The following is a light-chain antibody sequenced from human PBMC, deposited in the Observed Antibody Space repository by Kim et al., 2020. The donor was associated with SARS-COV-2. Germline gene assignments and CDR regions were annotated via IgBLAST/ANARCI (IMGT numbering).Light chain of an antibody. CDR1: SSNIGRNA. V-gene: IGLV1-44*01. CDR3: ATWDDSLKAWV. J-gene: IGLJ3*02. Sequence: QSVLTQPPSASGTPGQTVTISCSGSSSNIGRNAVTWYQHLPGTAPKLLIYSDYQRPSVVPDRFSGSKSGTSASLAISGLQSEDEADYFCATWDDSLKAWVFGGGTKVTVL. CDR2: SDY.